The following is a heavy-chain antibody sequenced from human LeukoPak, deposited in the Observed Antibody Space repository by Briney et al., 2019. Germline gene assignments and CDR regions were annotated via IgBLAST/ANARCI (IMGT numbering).Heavy chain of an antibody. CDR2: IIPIFGTA. V-gene: IGHV1-69*01. Sequence: SVKVSCKASGGTFSSYAISWVRQAPGQGLEWMGGIIPIFGTANYAQKFQGRVTITADESTSTAYMELSSLRSDDTAVYYCARLHYYGSGVDYWGQGTLVTVSS. CDR3: ARLHYYGSGVDY. CDR1: GGTFSSYA. J-gene: IGHJ4*02. D-gene: IGHD3-10*01.